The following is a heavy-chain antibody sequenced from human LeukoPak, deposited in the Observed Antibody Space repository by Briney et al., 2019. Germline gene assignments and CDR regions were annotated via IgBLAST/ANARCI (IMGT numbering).Heavy chain of an antibody. CDR3: AKGSGDTGYYFDD. D-gene: IGHD3-10*01. Sequence: PGGSLRLSCAASGFTFSSYAMGWVRQAPGKGLEWVSGVRVVGDSPYYADSVKGRFTISRDNSKSTLYLQMNSLRAEDTALYYCAKGSGDTGYYFDDWGQGTLVTVSS. CDR1: GFTFSSYA. J-gene: IGHJ4*02. V-gene: IGHV3-23*01. CDR2: VRVVGDSP.